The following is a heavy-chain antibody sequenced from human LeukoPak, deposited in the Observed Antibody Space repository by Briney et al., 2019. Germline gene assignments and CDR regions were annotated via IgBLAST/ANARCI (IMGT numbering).Heavy chain of an antibody. D-gene: IGHD1-14*01. J-gene: IGHJ6*02. V-gene: IGHV1-8*01. CDR3: ATRRVTLYPGGMDV. CDR1: GYTFTSYD. CDR2: MNPNSGNT. Sequence: ASVKVSCKASGYTFTSYDINWVRQATGQGLVWMGWMNPNSGNTGYAQKFQGRVTMTRNTSISTAYMELSSLRSEDTAVYYCATRRVTLYPGGMDVWGQGTTVTVSS.